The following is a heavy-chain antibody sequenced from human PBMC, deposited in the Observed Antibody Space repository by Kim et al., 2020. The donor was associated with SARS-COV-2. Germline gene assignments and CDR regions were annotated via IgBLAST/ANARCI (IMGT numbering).Heavy chain of an antibody. D-gene: IGHD2-15*01. Sequence: GGSLRLSCAASGFTFSSYAMSWVRQAPGKGLEWVSAISGSGGSTYYADSVKGRFTISRDNSKNTLYLQMNSLRAEDTAVYYCAKGGYECSGGSCNNWFDPWGQGTLVTVSS. CDR1: GFTFSSYA. V-gene: IGHV3-23*01. CDR2: ISGSGGST. J-gene: IGHJ5*02. CDR3: AKGGYECSGGSCNNWFDP.